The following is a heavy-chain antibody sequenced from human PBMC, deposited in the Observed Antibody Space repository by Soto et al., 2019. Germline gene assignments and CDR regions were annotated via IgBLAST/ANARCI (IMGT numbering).Heavy chain of an antibody. CDR3: ARANGELELIPYYYYGMDV. CDR2: IYYSGST. CDR1: GGSISSYY. D-gene: IGHD1-7*01. V-gene: IGHV4-59*01. Sequence: PSETVSLTCTVSGGSISSYYWSWIRQPPGKGLEWIGYIYYSGSTNYNPSLKSRVTISVDTSKNQFSLKLSSVTAADTAVYYCARANGELELIPYYYYGMDVWGQGTTVTVSS. J-gene: IGHJ6*02.